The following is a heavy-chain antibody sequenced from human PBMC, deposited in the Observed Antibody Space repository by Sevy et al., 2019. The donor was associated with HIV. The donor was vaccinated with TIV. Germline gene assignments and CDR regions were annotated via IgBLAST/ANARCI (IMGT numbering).Heavy chain of an antibody. CDR2: VWYDENNQ. J-gene: IGHJ4*02. V-gene: IGHV3-33*01. Sequence: GGSLRLSCAASGFILSSFGMHWVRQAPGKGLEWVAVVWYDENNQNYLDSVKGRFTISRDNSKNTMYLQMDSLRVDDTAVYYCAGGGQKGVPGTQQDFSGQGTLVTVSS. CDR1: GFILSSFG. CDR3: AGGGQKGVPGTQQDF. D-gene: IGHD6-19*01.